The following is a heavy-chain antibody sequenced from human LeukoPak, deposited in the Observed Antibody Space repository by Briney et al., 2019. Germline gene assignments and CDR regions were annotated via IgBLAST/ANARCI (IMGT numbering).Heavy chain of an antibody. Sequence: GGSLRLSCVTSGFTFSTYWMRWVRQAPGKGLVWVSRINSDGSGTTYADSVKGRFTISRDNAKNTVYLQMNSLRAEDTAVYYCARDGGLWLYYFDFWGQGTLVTVSS. CDR1: GFTFSTYW. CDR2: INSDGSGT. V-gene: IGHV3-74*01. D-gene: IGHD5-18*01. CDR3: ARDGGLWLYYFDF. J-gene: IGHJ4*02.